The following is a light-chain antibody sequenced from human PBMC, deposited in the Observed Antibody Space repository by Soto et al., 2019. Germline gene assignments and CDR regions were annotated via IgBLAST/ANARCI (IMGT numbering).Light chain of an antibody. CDR2: LNSDGSH. J-gene: IGLJ3*02. V-gene: IGLV4-69*01. CDR1: SGHSSYA. CDR3: QTWSTGIRV. Sequence: QLVLTQSPSASASLGASVKLTCTLSSGHSSYAIAWHQQQPEKGPRYLMKLNSDGSHSKGDGIPDRFSGSSSGTKRYLTISSLQSEDEADYYCQTWSTGIRVFGGGTKLTVL.